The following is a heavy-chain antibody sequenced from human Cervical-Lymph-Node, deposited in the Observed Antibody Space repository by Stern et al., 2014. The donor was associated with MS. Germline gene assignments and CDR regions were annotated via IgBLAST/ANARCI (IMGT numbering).Heavy chain of an antibody. CDR2: IKQDGRDK. D-gene: IGHD4-17*01. CDR1: GFNFNQFW. Sequence: EVQLVESGGGLVQPGGSLRLSCAASGFNFNQFWMTWVRQAPGKGLEWVANIKQDGRDKNYVDSVRGRFSISRDNAKNSLFLQMNSLRAEDTAVYYCVRESYGDYIWGQGTLVTVSS. CDR3: VRESYGDYI. J-gene: IGHJ4*02. V-gene: IGHV3-7*01.